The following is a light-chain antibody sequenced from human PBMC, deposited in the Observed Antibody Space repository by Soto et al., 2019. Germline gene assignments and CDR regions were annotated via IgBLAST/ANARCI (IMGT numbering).Light chain of an antibody. J-gene: IGLJ1*01. V-gene: IGLV1-40*01. CDR3: QSYDSRLRNYV. CDR2: GNI. CDR1: NSNIGAGYD. Sequence: QSVLTQPPSVSGAPGQRVTISCTGSNSNIGAGYDVHWYQQFPGTAPKLLIYGNINRPSGVPDRFSGSKSGPSASLAITGLQAEDEADYYCQSYDSRLRNYVFGGGTKVTVL.